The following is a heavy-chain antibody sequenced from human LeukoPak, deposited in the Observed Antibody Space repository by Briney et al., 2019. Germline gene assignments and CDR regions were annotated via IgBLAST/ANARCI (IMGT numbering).Heavy chain of an antibody. Sequence: PSETLSLTCTVSSGSTSSYYWSWIRQPPGKGLEWIGYIYYSGSTNYNPSLKSRVTISVDTSKNQFSLKLSSVTAADTAVYYCARGSRGYFDYWGQGTLVTVSS. CDR1: SGSTSSYY. J-gene: IGHJ4*02. V-gene: IGHV4-59*01. CDR2: IYYSGST. CDR3: ARGSRGYFDY.